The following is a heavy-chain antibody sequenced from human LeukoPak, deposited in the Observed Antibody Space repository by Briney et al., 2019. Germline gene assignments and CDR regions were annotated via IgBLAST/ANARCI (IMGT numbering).Heavy chain of an antibody. V-gene: IGHV4-61*08. CDR1: GGSISSGGYY. D-gene: IGHD3-22*01. J-gene: IGHJ6*03. Sequence: SETLSLTCTVSGGSISSGGYYWSWIRQHPGMGLEWIGYIYYSGSTYYNPSLQSRVTISVDTSKNQFSLKLRSVTAADTAVYYCARVAIPYDISPYYDGYMDVWGKGTTVTVSS. CDR3: ARVAIPYDISPYYDGYMDV. CDR2: IYYSGST.